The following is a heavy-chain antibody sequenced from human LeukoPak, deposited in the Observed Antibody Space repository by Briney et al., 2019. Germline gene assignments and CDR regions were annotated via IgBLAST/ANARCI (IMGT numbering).Heavy chain of an antibody. J-gene: IGHJ3*02. CDR3: AAMGGFDI. CDR2: ISSSSSYI. V-gene: IGHV3-21*01. D-gene: IGHD1-26*01. Sequence: GGSLRLSCAASRFTFSSYTMNWVRQAPGKGLEWVSPISSSSSYIYYADSVKGRFTISRDNAKNSLYLQMNSLRAEDTAVYYCAAMGGFDIWGQGTMVTVSS. CDR1: RFTFSSYT.